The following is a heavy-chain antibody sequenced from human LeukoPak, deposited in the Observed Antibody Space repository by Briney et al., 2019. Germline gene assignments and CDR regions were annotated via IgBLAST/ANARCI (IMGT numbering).Heavy chain of an antibody. Sequence: GASVKVSCKVSGYTLIELYMHWVRQAPGQGLEWMGWINPNSGGTNYAQKFQGRVTMTRDTSISTAYMELSRLRSDDTAVYYCARGIRGVISRYYYYMDVWGKGTTVTVSS. J-gene: IGHJ6*03. CDR2: INPNSGGT. CDR3: ARGIRGVISRYYYYMDV. D-gene: IGHD3-10*01. CDR1: GYTLIELY. V-gene: IGHV1-2*02.